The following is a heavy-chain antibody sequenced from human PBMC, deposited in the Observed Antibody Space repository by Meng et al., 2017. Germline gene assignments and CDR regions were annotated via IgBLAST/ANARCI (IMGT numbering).Heavy chain of an antibody. CDR2: IIPIFATA. CDR3: AREERGSGDS. CDR1: AGTFSSQA. D-gene: IGHD3-22*01. Sequence: QGQLVRLGAGGKKPEPSGNGSCKASAGTFSSQAISWVRQAPGQGLGWMGGIIPIFATANYAQKFLGRVTLTKEPSTSTGYMELRSLRSDDTAVYYCAREERGSGDSWGQGTLVTVSS. J-gene: IGHJ5*02. V-gene: IGHV1-69*01.